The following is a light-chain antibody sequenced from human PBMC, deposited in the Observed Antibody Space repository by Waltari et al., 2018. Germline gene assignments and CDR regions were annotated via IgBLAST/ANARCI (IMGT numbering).Light chain of an antibody. V-gene: IGLV3-1*01. Sequence: SYELTQPRPPSVSPGPTAILTRSGEKLENDYASWYQQRPGQSPVLVIYQDNNRPSVLPERFAGSGAGTTATLTISGTQVGDEADYYCQPYDGTTILFGGGTKLTVL. CDR2: QDN. CDR1: KLENDY. J-gene: IGLJ2*01. CDR3: QPYDGTTIL.